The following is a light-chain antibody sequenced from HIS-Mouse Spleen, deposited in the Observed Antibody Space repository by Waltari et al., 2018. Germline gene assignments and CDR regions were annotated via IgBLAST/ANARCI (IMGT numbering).Light chain of an antibody. CDR2: EDS. CDR1: ALPKKY. Sequence: SYELTQPPSVSVSPGQTARITCSGDALPKKYAYWYQQKSGQAPVLVIYEDSNRPSGIPDRFSGSSSGNTASLTITGAQAEDEADYYCNSRDSSGNHWVFGGGTKLTVL. CDR3: NSRDSSGNHWV. V-gene: IGLV3-10*01. J-gene: IGLJ3*02.